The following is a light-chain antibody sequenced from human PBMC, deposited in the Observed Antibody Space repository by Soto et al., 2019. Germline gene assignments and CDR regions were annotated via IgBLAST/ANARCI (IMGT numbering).Light chain of an antibody. CDR2: WAS. V-gene: IGKV4-1*01. J-gene: IGKJ1*01. Sequence: DIVMTQSPDSLAVSLGERATINCESSQSVLHSSNNKNYLAWYQQKPGQPPKLLIYWASTRESGVPDRFSGSGSGTDFTLTISSLQAEDVAVYYCQQYYSTPWTFGQGTKVEIK. CDR3: QQYYSTPWT. CDR1: QSVLHSSNNKNY.